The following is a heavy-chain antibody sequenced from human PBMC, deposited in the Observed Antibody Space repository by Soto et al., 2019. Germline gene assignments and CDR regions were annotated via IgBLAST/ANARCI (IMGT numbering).Heavy chain of an antibody. CDR1: GGSFSGYY. V-gene: IGHV4-34*01. CDR2: INHSGST. CDR3: ARGVRQFCLGRGGDCYSTFYYYYGMDV. Sequence: SETLSLTCAVYGGSFSGYYWSWIRQPPGKGLEWIGEINHSGSTNYNPSLKSRVTISVDTSKNQFSLKLSSVTAADTAVYYCARGVRQFCLGRGGDCYSTFYYYYGMDVWGQGTTVTVSS. J-gene: IGHJ6*02. D-gene: IGHD2-21*02.